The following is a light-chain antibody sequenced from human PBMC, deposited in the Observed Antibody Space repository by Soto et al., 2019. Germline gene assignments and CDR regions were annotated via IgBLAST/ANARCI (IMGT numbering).Light chain of an antibody. Sequence: QSALTQPRSVSGSPGQSVTISCTGTSSDVGGYKYVSWYQQHPGKAPKVMIYDVSKRPSGVPDRFSGSKSGNTASLTISGLQAEGEADYYCCSYTSISLYVFGTGTKLTVL. V-gene: IGLV2-11*01. CDR2: DVS. CDR1: SSDVGGYKY. CDR3: CSYTSISLYV. J-gene: IGLJ1*01.